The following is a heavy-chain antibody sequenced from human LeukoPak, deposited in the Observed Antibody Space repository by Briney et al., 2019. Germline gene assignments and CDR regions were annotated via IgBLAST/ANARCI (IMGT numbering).Heavy chain of an antibody. V-gene: IGHV4-4*02. D-gene: IGHD6-13*01. Sequence: SETLSLTCAVSGGSISSSNWWSWVRQPPGKGLEWIGEIYHSGSTNYNPSLKSRVTISVDKSKNQFSLKLSSVTAADTAVYYCARGGIAAAGTPDYWGQGTLVTVSS. CDR3: ARGGIAAAGTPDY. CDR1: GGSISSSNW. CDR2: IYHSGST. J-gene: IGHJ4*02.